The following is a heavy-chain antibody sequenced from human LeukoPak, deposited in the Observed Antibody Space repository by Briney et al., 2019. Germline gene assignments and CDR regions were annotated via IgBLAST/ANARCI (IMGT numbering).Heavy chain of an antibody. CDR3: ARSYDYIWGTYRPFYYFDY. J-gene: IGHJ4*02. Sequence: GGSLRLSCATSGFTFSNYWMTWVRQAPGKGLEWVARIREDGSEKDYVDSVKGRFTISRDNAKNSLYLQMNSLRAEDTAVYYCARSYDYIWGTYRPFYYFDYWGQGTMVTVSS. V-gene: IGHV3-7*01. D-gene: IGHD3-16*02. CDR2: IREDGSEK. CDR1: GFTFSNYW.